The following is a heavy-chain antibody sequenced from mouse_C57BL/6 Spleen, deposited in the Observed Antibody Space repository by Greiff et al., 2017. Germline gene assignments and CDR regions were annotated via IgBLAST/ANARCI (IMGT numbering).Heavy chain of an antibody. J-gene: IGHJ3*01. V-gene: IGHV1-72*01. CDR2: IDPNSGGT. D-gene: IGHD1-1*01. CDR3: AREWGIITPFAY. CDR1: GYTFTSYW. Sequence: QVQLQQPGAELVKPGASVKLSCKASGYTFTSYWLHWVKQRPGRGLGWIGRIDPNSGGTKYNEKFKSTATLTVDKRSSQTYMQLSRLTSEDSAVYDCAREWGIITPFAYWGQGTLVTVS.